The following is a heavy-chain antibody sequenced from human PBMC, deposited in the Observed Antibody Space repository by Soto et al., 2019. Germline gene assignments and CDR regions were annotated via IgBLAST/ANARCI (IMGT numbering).Heavy chain of an antibody. D-gene: IGHD3-3*01. J-gene: IGHJ5*02. CDR2: IYYSGTT. CDR1: GDSIGGSGG. V-gene: IGHV4-28*03. Sequence: PSETLRLPCSVVGDSIGGSGGWGCIRQPPGKGLEWIGYIYYSGTTYYNPSLKSRVTMSVDTSKNQFSLQLNSVTPEDTAVYYCARALLRITIFGVVTVNWFDPWGQGTLVTV. CDR3: ARALLRITIFGVVTVNWFDP.